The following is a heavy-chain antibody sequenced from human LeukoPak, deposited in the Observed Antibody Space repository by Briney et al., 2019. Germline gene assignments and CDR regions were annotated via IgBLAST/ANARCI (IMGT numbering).Heavy chain of an antibody. CDR3: ARADFIDAGPYLIGP. D-gene: IGHD3-3*01. CDR2: INTKSGRT. J-gene: IGHJ5*02. Sequence: ASVRVSCKTSGYSFTDYYIHWVRPAPGQGLEWVGWINTKSGRTSSARKFQGRVTMTRDPSITTVYMDMAWLTSDDTAIYFCARADFIDAGPYLIGPWGQGTLVTVSS. CDR1: GYSFTDYY. V-gene: IGHV1-2*02.